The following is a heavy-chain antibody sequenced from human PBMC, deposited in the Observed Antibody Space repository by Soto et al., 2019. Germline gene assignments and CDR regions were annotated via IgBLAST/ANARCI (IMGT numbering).Heavy chain of an antibody. Sequence: ASVKVSCKASVGTFSTYPISWVRHAPGQGLEWMGGIIPIFGTANYAQKFQGRVTITADESTSTAYMELSSLRSEDTAVYYCARDMNFYYDSSGQAVQYYYGMDVWGQGTTVTVSS. J-gene: IGHJ6*02. D-gene: IGHD3-22*01. CDR2: IIPIFGTA. V-gene: IGHV1-69*13. CDR3: ARDMNFYYDSSGQAVQYYYGMDV. CDR1: VGTFSTYP.